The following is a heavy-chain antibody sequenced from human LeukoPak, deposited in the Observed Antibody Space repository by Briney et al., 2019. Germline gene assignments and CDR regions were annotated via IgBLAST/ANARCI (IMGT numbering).Heavy chain of an antibody. J-gene: IGHJ4*02. Sequence: GESLKISCKGSGYSFTSYRIGWVRQMPGKGLEWMGIIYPGDSDTRYSPSFQGQVTISADKSISTAYLQWSSLKASDTAMYYCARQYCSSTSCYGEYYFDYWGQGILVTVSS. CDR1: GYSFTSYR. D-gene: IGHD2-2*01. CDR3: ARQYCSSTSCYGEYYFDY. CDR2: IYPGDSDT. V-gene: IGHV5-51*01.